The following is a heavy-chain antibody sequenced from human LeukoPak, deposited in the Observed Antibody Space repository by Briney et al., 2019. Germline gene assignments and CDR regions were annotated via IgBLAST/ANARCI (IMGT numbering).Heavy chain of an antibody. Sequence: ASVKVSCKASGYTFTGYYMHWVRQAPGQGLEWMGWINPNSGGTNYAQKFQGRVTMTRDTSISTAYMELSRLRSDDTAAYYCASTPRLRYFDWAYWGQGTLVTVSS. V-gene: IGHV1-2*02. CDR2: INPNSGGT. J-gene: IGHJ4*02. CDR3: ASTPRLRYFDWAY. CDR1: GYTFTGYY. D-gene: IGHD3-9*01.